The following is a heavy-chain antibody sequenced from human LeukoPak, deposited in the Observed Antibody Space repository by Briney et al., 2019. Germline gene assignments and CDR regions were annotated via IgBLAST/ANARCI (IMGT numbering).Heavy chain of an antibody. CDR2: IYYSGST. CDR3: ARHRGLTDY. CDR1: GGSISSYY. Sequence: SETLSLTCTVSGGSISSYYWSWIRQPPGKGLEWIGYIYYSGSTNYNPSLKSRVTISVDTSKNQFSLKLSSVTAADTAVYYCARHRGLTDYWGQGTLVTVSS. J-gene: IGHJ4*02. V-gene: IGHV4-59*08. D-gene: IGHD3-16*01.